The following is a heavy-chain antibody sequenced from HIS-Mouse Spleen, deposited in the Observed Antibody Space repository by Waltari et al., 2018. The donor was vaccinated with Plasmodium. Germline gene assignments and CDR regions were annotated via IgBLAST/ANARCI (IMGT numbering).Heavy chain of an antibody. CDR1: VFTFGSDW. CDR2: IKQDGSEK. V-gene: IGHV3-7*01. CDR3: ASSWYWYFDL. D-gene: IGHD6-13*01. J-gene: IGHJ2*01. Sequence: EVQLVESVGGFVQPGGSLVLPCGASVFTFGSDWMSWVRQAPGKGLEWVANIKQDGSEKYYVDSVKGRFTISRDNAKNSLYLQMNSLRAEDTAVYYCASSWYWYFDLWGRGTLVTVSS.